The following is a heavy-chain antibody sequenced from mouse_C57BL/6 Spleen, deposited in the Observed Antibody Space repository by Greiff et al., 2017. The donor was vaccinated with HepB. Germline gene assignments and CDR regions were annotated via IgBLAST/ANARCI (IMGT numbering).Heavy chain of an antibody. D-gene: IGHD2-3*01. V-gene: IGHV7-3*01. CDR3: ARYGGWLLPVDY. CDR1: GFTFTDYY. Sequence: EVQRVESGGGLVQPGGSLSLSCAASGFTFTDYYMSWVRQPPGKALEWLGFIRNKANGYTTEYSASVKGRFTISRDNSQSILYLQMNALRAEDSATYYCARYGGWLLPVDYWGQGTSVTVSS. J-gene: IGHJ4*01. CDR2: IRNKANGYTT.